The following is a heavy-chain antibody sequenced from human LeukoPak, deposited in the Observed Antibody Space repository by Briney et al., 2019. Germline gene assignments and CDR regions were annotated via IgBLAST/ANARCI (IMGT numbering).Heavy chain of an antibody. CDR2: INHSGST. D-gene: IGHD2-2*01. V-gene: IGHV4-34*01. CDR3: ARGNLSPAAFDY. CDR1: GASITNNW. Sequence: SETLSLTCAVSGASITNNWWSWIRQPPGKGLEWIGEINHSGSTNYNPSLKSRVTISVDTSKNQFSLKLSSVTAADTAVYYCARGNLSPAAFDYWGQGTLVTVSS. J-gene: IGHJ4*02.